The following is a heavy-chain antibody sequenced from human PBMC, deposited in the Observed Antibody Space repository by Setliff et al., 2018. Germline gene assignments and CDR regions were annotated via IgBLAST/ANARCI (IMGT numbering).Heavy chain of an antibody. CDR1: GFTLSDHY. V-gene: IGHV4-38-2*02. CDR2: IGHTGSI. CDR3: ARDLGHGGDSDY. J-gene: IGHJ4*02. D-gene: IGHD2-21*02. Sequence: PSETLRLSCAASGFTLSDHYIDWIRQPPGKGLEWVGNIGHTGSINYNPSLKSRLTISRDTSKNQVSLKLNSVTATDTAVYYCARDLGHGGDSDYWGQGILVTVSS.